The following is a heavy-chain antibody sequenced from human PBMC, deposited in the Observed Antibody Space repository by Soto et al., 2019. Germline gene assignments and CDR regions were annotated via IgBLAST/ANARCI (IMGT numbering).Heavy chain of an antibody. CDR3: ARDTIVGASSFDY. D-gene: IGHD1-26*01. J-gene: IGHJ4*02. CDR2: ISSSSSYI. CDR1: GFTFSSYS. Sequence: EVQLVESGGGLVKPGASLRVSCAASGFTFSSYSMNWVRQAPGKGLEWVSSISSSSSYIYYADSVKGRFTISRDNARNSQCLQMNSLRAEDTAVYYCARDTIVGASSFDYWGQGTLVAVSS. V-gene: IGHV3-21*01.